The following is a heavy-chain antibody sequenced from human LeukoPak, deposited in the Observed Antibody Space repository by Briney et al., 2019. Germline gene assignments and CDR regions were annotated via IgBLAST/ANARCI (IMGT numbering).Heavy chain of an antibody. CDR2: FDPEDGET. J-gene: IGHJ4*01. D-gene: IGHD6-13*01. CDR3: ATSAYSSSWPFDY. Sequence: ASVKVSCKVSGYTLTELSMHWVRQAPGKGLEWMGGFDPEDGETIYAQKFEGRVTMTEDTSTDTAYMELSSLRSEDTAVYYCATSAYSSSWPFDYWGQEPWSPSPQ. V-gene: IGHV1-24*01. CDR1: GYTLTELS.